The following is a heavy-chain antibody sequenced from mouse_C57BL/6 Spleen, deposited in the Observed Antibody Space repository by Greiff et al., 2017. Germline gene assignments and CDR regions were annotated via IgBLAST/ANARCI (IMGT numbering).Heavy chain of an antibody. CDR1: GYTFTSYW. CDR2: IVPSDSYT. V-gene: IGHV1-50*01. Sequence: QVQLKQPGAELVKPGASVKLSCKASGYTFTSYWMQWVKQRPGQGLEWIGEIVPSDSYTNYNQKFKGKATLTVDTSSSTAYMQLSSLTSEDSAVYYCAIYYSNYEGVDYWGQGTTLTVSA. J-gene: IGHJ2*01. CDR3: AIYYSNYEGVDY. D-gene: IGHD2-5*01.